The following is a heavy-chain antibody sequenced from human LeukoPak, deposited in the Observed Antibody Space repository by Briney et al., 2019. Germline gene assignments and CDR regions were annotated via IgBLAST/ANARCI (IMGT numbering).Heavy chain of an antibody. CDR1: GGSISSYY. J-gene: IGHJ5*02. D-gene: IGHD2-2*01. V-gene: IGHV4-59*08. Sequence: SETLSLTCTVSGGSISSYYWSWIRQPPGKGLEWIGYIYYSGSTNYNPSLKSRVTISVDTSKNQFSLKLSSVTAADTAVYYCARGGVVVPAAIEGDWFDPWGQGTLVTVSS. CDR3: ARGGVVVPAAIEGDWFDP. CDR2: IYYSGST.